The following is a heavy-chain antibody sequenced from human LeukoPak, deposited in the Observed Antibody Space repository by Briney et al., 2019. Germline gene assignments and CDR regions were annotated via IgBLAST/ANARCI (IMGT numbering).Heavy chain of an antibody. J-gene: IGHJ4*02. D-gene: IGHD6-19*01. Sequence: SQTLSLTCAVSGGSISSGGYSWSWIRQPPGKGLEWIGYIYYSGSTNYNPSLKSRVTISVDTSKNQFSLKLSSVTAADTAVYYCARVIAVADERYFDYWGQGTLVTVSS. CDR3: ARVIAVADERYFDY. V-gene: IGHV4-61*08. CDR1: GGSISSGGYS. CDR2: IYYSGST.